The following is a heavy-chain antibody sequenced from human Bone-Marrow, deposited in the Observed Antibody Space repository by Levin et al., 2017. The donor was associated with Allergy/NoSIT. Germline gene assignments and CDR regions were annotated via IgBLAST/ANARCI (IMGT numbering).Heavy chain of an antibody. CDR3: ARDSVEVVEPAPDDNNQPSLLMDV. J-gene: IGHJ6*02. CDR2: IWYDGSNE. CDR1: GFTFTTYA. D-gene: IGHD3-22*01. Sequence: GESLKISCATSGFTFTTYAMHWVRQAPGKGLEWMAVIWYDGSNEYYADSVRGRFTISRDNSKNTLYLQMNSLRAEDTAGYFCARDSVEVVEPAPDDNNQPSLLMDVWGQGTTVIVSS. V-gene: IGHV3-33*01.